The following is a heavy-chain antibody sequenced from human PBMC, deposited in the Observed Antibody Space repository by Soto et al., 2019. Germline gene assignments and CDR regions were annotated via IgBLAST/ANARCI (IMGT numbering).Heavy chain of an antibody. J-gene: IGHJ6*02. V-gene: IGHV1-46*01. D-gene: IGHD6-13*01. Sequence: ASVKVSCKASGYTFTSYYMHWVRQAPGQGLEWMGIINPSGGSTSYAQKFQGRVTMTRDTSTSTVYMELSSLRSEDTAVYYCARVRCSSSCLRYYYYGMDVWGQGTTVTVSS. CDR2: INPSGGST. CDR1: GYTFTSYY. CDR3: ARVRCSSSCLRYYYYGMDV.